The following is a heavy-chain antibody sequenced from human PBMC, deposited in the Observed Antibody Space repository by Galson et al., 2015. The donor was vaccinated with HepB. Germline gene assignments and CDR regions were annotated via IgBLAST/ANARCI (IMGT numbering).Heavy chain of an antibody. CDR2: VHTSGST. D-gene: IGHD2-2*02. CDR1: GGSISSYY. Sequence: ETLSLTCTVSGGSISSYYWSWIRQPAGKGLEWIGRVHTSGSTNYNPALKSRVTMSVDTSKNQFSLKLSFVTAADTATYYCAKGYCSSTSCYSWFDPWGQGTLVTVSS. J-gene: IGHJ5*02. V-gene: IGHV4-4*07. CDR3: AKGYCSSTSCYSWFDP.